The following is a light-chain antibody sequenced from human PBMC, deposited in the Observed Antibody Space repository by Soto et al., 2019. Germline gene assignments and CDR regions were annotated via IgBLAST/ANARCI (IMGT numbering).Light chain of an antibody. V-gene: IGKV3-15*01. Sequence: IVMTQSPATLSVSPGEGATLYCRASQRVSTNLAWYQQKPGQAPRLLIYGASTRAAGIPVRFSGSGSGTEFTLTISRLQPEDFAVYYCQQYNDWPPWTFGQGTKVEIK. J-gene: IGKJ1*01. CDR1: QRVSTN. CDR2: GAS. CDR3: QQYNDWPPWT.